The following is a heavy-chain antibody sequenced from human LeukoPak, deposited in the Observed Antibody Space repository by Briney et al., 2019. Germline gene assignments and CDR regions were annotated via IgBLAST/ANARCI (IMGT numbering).Heavy chain of an antibody. CDR1: GGSISSGSYY. J-gene: IGHJ3*02. D-gene: IGHD2-2*01. V-gene: IGHV4-61*02. CDR2: IYTSGST. Sequence: SQTLSLTCTVSGGSISSGSYYWSWIRQPAGKGLEWIGRIYTSGSTNYNPSLKSRVTISVDTSKNQFSLKLSSVTAADTAVYYCALLGYCSSTSCYPLYDAFDIWGQGTMVTVSS. CDR3: ALLGYCSSTSCYPLYDAFDI.